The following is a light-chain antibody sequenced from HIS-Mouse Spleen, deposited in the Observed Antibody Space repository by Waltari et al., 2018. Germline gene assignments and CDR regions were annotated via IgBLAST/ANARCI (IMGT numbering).Light chain of an antibody. J-gene: IGLJ3*02. V-gene: IGLV1-47*01. Sequence: QSVLTQPPSASGTPGQSVTISCSGSSSNIGSNYVYWYQQLPGTDPKLLIYRNNQRPSGVPDRFSGSKSGTSASLAISGLRSEDEADYYCAAWDDSLSGPVFGGGTKLTVL. CDR1: SSNIGSNY. CDR3: AAWDDSLSGPV. CDR2: RNN.